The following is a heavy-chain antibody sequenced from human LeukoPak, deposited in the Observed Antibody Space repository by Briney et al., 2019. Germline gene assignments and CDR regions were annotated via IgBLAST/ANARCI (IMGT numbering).Heavy chain of an antibody. V-gene: IGHV1-18*01. CDR3: ARDFYDTSGYFYGSSY. CDR1: GYTFTSYA. J-gene: IGHJ4*02. CDR2: ISVYSGNT. D-gene: IGHD3-22*01. Sequence: ASVKVSCKASGYTFTSYAITWVRQAPGQGLEWMGWISVYSGNTHYAQKVQGRVTMTTDTSTTTAYMELRSLRSDDTAVYYCARDFYDTSGYFYGSSYWGQGTLVTVSS.